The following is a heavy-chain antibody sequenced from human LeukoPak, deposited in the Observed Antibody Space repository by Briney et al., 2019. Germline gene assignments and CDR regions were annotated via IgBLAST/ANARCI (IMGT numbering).Heavy chain of an antibody. Sequence: LPGRSLILSCAASGFTFSSYAMHWVRQAPGKGLEWVAVISYDGSNKYYADSVKGRFTISRDNSKNTLYLQMNSLRAEDTAVYYCATLVVPTSLNYYYYGMDVWGKGTTVTVSS. CDR3: ATLVVPTSLNYYYYGMDV. V-gene: IGHV3-30*04. CDR2: ISYDGSNK. D-gene: IGHD2-2*01. CDR1: GFTFSSYA. J-gene: IGHJ6*04.